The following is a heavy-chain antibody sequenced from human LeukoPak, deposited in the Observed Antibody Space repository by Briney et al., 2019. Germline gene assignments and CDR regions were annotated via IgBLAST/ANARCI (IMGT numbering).Heavy chain of an antibody. CDR2: ISSSSGYI. J-gene: IGHJ6*03. Sequence: PGGSLRLSCAASGFTFSSYSMSWVRQAPGKGLEWVSSISSSSGYIYYADSVKGRFTISRDNAKNSLYLQMNSLRAEDTAVYYCARDSGAGGYYYYCMDVWGKGTTATVSS. CDR1: GFTFSSYS. CDR3: ARDSGAGGYYYYCMDV. D-gene: IGHD5-12*01. V-gene: IGHV3-21*01.